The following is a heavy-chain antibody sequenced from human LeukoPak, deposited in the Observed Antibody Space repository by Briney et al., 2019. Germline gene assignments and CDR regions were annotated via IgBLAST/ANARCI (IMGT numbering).Heavy chain of an antibody. CDR1: GFTFSSYE. Sequence: PGGSLRLSCAASGFTFSSYEMNWVRQAPGKGLEWVSYISSSSSTIYYADSVKGRFTISRDNAKNSLYLQMNSLRAEDTAVYYCARRTHWFDPWGQGTLVTVSS. CDR2: ISSSSSTI. D-gene: IGHD3/OR15-3a*01. V-gene: IGHV3-48*01. J-gene: IGHJ5*02. CDR3: ARRTHWFDP.